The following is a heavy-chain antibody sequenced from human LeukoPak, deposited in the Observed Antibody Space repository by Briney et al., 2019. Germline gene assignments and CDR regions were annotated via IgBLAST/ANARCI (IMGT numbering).Heavy chain of an antibody. Sequence: KTSETLSLTCTVSGASISSWYWSWIRQPPGKGLEWIGYIYGSGNTNYNPSLKSRITMSIDTSRNQFSLKLTSVAAADTAVYYCARGGRGAHQEMVGLTYFDYWGQGTLVTVSS. CDR2: IYGSGNT. CDR1: GASISSWY. D-gene: IGHD2-15*01. CDR3: ARGGRGAHQEMVGLTYFDY. V-gene: IGHV4-59*12. J-gene: IGHJ4*02.